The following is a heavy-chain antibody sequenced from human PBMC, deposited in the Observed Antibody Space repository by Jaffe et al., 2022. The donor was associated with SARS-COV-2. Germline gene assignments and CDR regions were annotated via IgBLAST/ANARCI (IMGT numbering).Heavy chain of an antibody. CDR3: ARMSGRSTTAGLDV. Sequence: QVQLLQSGAEVKKPGASVKVSCKASGYTFTDYNLHWVRQAPGRGLEWMDSINPHSGVSGSAQKFQGRVTLTRDTSTNTVFMELTSLTSDDTAVYFCARMSGRSTTAGLDVWGQGTTVTVSS. V-gene: IGHV1-2*02. D-gene: IGHD1-26*01. CDR2: INPHSGVS. J-gene: IGHJ6*02. CDR1: GYTFTDYN.